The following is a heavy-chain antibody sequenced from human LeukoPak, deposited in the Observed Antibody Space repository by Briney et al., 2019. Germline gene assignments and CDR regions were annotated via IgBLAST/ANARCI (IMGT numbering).Heavy chain of an antibody. CDR2: ISYDGSNT. CDR3: AKDGGSGYDRHFDH. D-gene: IGHD5-12*01. Sequence: PGGSLRLSCAAAGFTFSSYGMHWARQAPGKGLGWVAVISYDGSNTYYADSVKGRFTISRDSSKNTLYLQMNSLRAEDTAVYYCAKDGGSGYDRHFDHWGQGTLVTVSS. V-gene: IGHV3-30*18. J-gene: IGHJ4*02. CDR1: GFTFSSYG.